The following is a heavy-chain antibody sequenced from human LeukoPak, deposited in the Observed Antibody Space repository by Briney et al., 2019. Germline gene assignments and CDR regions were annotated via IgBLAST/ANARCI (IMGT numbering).Heavy chain of an antibody. Sequence: GGSLRLSCAASGFTLSNYDMSWVRQAPGKGLEWVSTLTGSTLTTYYADSVKGRFTISRGNSKNTLYLQMNSLRAEDTAVYYCAKVGGSGTYYDHWGQGTLVTVSS. J-gene: IGHJ4*02. D-gene: IGHD3-10*01. CDR3: AKVGGSGTYYDH. V-gene: IGHV3-23*01. CDR1: GFTLSNYD. CDR2: LTGSTLTT.